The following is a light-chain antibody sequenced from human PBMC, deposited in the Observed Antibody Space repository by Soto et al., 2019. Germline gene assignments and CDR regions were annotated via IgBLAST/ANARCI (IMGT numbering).Light chain of an antibody. CDR2: VAS. Sequence: DIQLTQSPSFLSASVGDRVTITCRASQGINNYLAWYQQKPGKAPNLLIYVASTLQSGVPSRFSGSGSGTEVTLPISSLQPEDLGTYYCQQLFSFPPTFGQGTRLEIK. V-gene: IGKV1-9*01. CDR1: QGINNY. CDR3: QQLFSFPPT. J-gene: IGKJ5*01.